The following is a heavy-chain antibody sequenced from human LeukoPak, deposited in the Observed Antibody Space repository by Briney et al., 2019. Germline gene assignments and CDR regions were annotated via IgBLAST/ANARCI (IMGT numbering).Heavy chain of an antibody. CDR2: IYYSGSA. Sequence: SETLSLTCTVSGGSISSHYWSWIRQPPGKGLEWIGYIYYSGSANYNPTLKSRVTISVDTSKNQFSLKLSSVTAADTAVYYCARGIRDFWSGYFFYYYMDVWGKGTTVTVSS. CDR3: ARGIRDFWSGYFFYYYMDV. D-gene: IGHD3-3*01. V-gene: IGHV4-59*11. CDR1: GGSISSHY. J-gene: IGHJ6*03.